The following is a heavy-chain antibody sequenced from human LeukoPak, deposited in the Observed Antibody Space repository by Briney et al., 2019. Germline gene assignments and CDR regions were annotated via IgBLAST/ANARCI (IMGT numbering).Heavy chain of an antibody. J-gene: IGHJ4*02. CDR1: GDSVSSNRAS. CDR2: TYSRSKLYN. CDR3: ARGTSSGWYYSFDY. D-gene: IGHD6-19*01. Sequence: SQTLSLTCAISGDSVSSNRASWTWIRQSPSRGLEWLGRTYSRSKLYNDYAVSVKSRITINPDTSKNQFSLQLNSVTPEDTAVYYCARGTSSGWYYSFDYWGQGTLVTVSS. V-gene: IGHV6-1*01.